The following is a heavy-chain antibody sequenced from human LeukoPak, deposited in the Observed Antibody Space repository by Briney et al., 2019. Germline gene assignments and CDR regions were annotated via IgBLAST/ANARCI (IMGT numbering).Heavy chain of an antibody. CDR2: INHSGST. Sequence: SETLSLTCTVSGGSISSSNYYWSWIRQPPGKGLEWIGEINHSGSTNYNPSLKSRVTISVDTSKNQFSLKLSSVTAADTAVYYCARHYDILTGYYRRYTGWFDPWGQGTLVTVSS. J-gene: IGHJ5*02. CDR1: GGSISSSNYY. CDR3: ARHYDILTGYYRRYTGWFDP. V-gene: IGHV4-39*01. D-gene: IGHD3-9*01.